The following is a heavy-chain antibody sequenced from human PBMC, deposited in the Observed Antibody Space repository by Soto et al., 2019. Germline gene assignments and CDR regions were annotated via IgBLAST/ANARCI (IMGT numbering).Heavy chain of an antibody. CDR1: GDSISSSSCY. CDR2: IDYIGTT. D-gene: IGHD2-8*01. V-gene: IGHV4-39*01. J-gene: IGHJ4*02. CDR3: LRRHTNGHQRPY. Sequence: QLQLQESGPGLVKPSETLSLTCTVSGDSISSSSCYWGWIRQSPGKGLEWIGAIDYIGTTYYTPSLRNRVTVLVDTSKNQFFLKLTSVTAADTAVYYCLRRHTNGHQRPYWGQVILVTVSS.